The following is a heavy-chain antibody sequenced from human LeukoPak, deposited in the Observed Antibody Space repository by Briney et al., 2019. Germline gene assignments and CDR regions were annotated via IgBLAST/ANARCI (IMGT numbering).Heavy chain of an antibody. CDR2: IKQDGNEK. V-gene: IGHV3-7*01. Sequence: GGSLRLSCAASGFTFSSYWMSWVRQAPGKGLEWVANIKQDGNEKYYVDSVKGRFTISRDNAKNSLYPQMNSLRAEDTAVYYCAREQWLGAFDIWGQGTMVTVSS. CDR3: AREQWLGAFDI. D-gene: IGHD6-19*01. CDR1: GFTFSSYW. J-gene: IGHJ3*02.